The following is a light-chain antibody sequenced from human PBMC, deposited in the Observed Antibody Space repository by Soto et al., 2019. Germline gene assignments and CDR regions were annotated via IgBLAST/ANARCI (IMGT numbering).Light chain of an antibody. CDR1: QSIDSW. CDR3: QKYKSPPWT. J-gene: IGKJ1*01. Sequence: DIQMTQSPSTLSASVGDRVTITCRASQSIDSWLAWYQKKPGKAPKLLIYKTSSLENGVSSRFSGSGFGTEFTLTISSLQPDDFATYYCQKYKSPPWTFGQGTKVEFK. V-gene: IGKV1-5*03. CDR2: KTS.